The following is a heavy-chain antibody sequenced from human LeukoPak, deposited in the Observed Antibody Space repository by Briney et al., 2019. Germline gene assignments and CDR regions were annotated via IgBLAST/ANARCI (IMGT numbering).Heavy chain of an antibody. CDR2: ISGSGGST. D-gene: IGHD6-19*01. Sequence: GGSLRLSCAASGFTFSSYAMSWVRQAPGKGLEWVSAISGSGGSTYYADSVKGRFTISRDNSKNTLYLQMNSLRAEDTAVYYCAREAGDSSGWYVAYYFDYWGQGTLVTVSS. J-gene: IGHJ4*02. CDR3: AREAGDSSGWYVAYYFDY. V-gene: IGHV3-23*01. CDR1: GFTFSSYA.